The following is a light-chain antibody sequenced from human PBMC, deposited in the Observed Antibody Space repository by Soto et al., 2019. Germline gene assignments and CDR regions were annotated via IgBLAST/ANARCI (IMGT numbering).Light chain of an antibody. V-gene: IGKV3-15*01. Sequence: EIVMTQSPATLSVSPGERTTLSCRASQSVGNNLAWYQQKPGQAPRLLIYGAYTRATGIPARFSGSESGTDFTLTISSLQSEDFAVYYCQHYNYWPPKTFGQGTKVEMK. J-gene: IGKJ1*01. CDR2: GAY. CDR1: QSVGNN. CDR3: QHYNYWPPKT.